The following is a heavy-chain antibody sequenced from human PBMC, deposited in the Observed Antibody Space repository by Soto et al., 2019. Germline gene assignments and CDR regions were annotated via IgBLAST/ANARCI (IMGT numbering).Heavy chain of an antibody. CDR1: GYTFTSYG. Sequence: ASVKVSCKASGYTFTSYGISWGRQAPGQGLEWMGWISACNGNTNYAQKLQGRVTMTTDTSTSTAYMELRSLRSDDTAVYYCARVQLERLDAFDIWGQGTMVTVSS. D-gene: IGHD1-1*01. CDR3: ARVQLERLDAFDI. J-gene: IGHJ3*02. V-gene: IGHV1-18*01. CDR2: ISACNGNT.